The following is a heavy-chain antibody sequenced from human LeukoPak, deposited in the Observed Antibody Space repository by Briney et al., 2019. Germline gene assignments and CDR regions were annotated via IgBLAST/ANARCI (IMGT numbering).Heavy chain of an antibody. CDR2: IYYSGST. J-gene: IGHJ3*02. V-gene: IGHV4-39*07. Sequence: PSETLSLTCTVSGASISSSTDYWGWIRQPPGKGLEWIANIYYSGSTYYNPSLKSRVTISLDTSKNQFYLKLNSVTAADTAVYYCARGAIVIIEYDDAFDIWGQGTMVTVSS. D-gene: IGHD3-10*01. CDR1: GASISSSTDY. CDR3: ARGAIVIIEYDDAFDI.